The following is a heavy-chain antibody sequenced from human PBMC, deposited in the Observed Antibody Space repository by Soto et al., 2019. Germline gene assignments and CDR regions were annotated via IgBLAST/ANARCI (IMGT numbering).Heavy chain of an antibody. D-gene: IGHD2-2*01. Sequence: EVQLVESGGGLVQPGGSLRLSCVASGFTFSSYAMSWVRQAPGKGLEWVSAISGSGGTTYYADSVKGWFTISRDNSKNTIYRHMNSLRAEATGLYYCARYCVSPIYSESHYSGMDVWGQGTTVTVSS. CDR2: ISGSGGTT. J-gene: IGHJ6*02. CDR3: ARYCVSPIYSESHYSGMDV. CDR1: GFTFSSYA. V-gene: IGHV3-23*04.